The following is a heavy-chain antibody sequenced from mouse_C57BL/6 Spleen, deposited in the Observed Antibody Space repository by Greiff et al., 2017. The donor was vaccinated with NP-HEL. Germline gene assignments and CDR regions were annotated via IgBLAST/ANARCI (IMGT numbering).Heavy chain of an antibody. CDR1: GYTFTSYW. Sequence: VQLQQSGAELVMPGASVKLSCKASGYTFTSYWMHWVKQRPGQGLEWIGEIDPSDSYTNYNQKFKGKSTLTVDKSSSTAYMQLSSLTSEDSAVYYCARSITQVYYAMDYWGQGTSVTVSS. CDR3: ARSITQVYYAMDY. J-gene: IGHJ4*01. CDR2: IDPSDSYT. V-gene: IGHV1-69*01. D-gene: IGHD1-1*01.